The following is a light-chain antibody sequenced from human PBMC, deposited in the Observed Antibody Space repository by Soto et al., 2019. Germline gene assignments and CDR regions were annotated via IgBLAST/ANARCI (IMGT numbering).Light chain of an antibody. V-gene: IGKV3-20*01. CDR2: GAS. J-gene: IGKJ1*01. CDR1: QSVSSSY. Sequence: EIVLTQSPGTLSLSPGERATLSCRASQSVSSSYLAWYQQKPGQAPRLLIYGASSRATGIPDRFSGSGSGTDFTLTISRLEPEDFAVYYSQQYGSSLWAFGPRTKV. CDR3: QQYGSSLWA.